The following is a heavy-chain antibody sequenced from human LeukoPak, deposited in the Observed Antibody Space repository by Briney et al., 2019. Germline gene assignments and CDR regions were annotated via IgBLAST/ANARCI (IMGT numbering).Heavy chain of an antibody. V-gene: IGHV3-33*01. CDR2: IWYDGSNK. Sequence: GGSLRLSCAASGFTFSSYGMHWVRQAPGKGLEWVAVIWYDGSNKYYADPVKGRFTISRDNSKNTLYLQMNSLRAEDTAVYYCASLSPTTVTDDYWGQGTLVTVSS. CDR1: GFTFSSYG. J-gene: IGHJ4*02. CDR3: ASLSPTTVTDDY. D-gene: IGHD4-17*01.